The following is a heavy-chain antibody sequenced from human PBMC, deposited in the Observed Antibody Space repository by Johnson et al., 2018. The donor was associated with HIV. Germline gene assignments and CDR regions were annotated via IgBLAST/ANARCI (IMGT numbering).Heavy chain of an antibody. V-gene: IGHV3-30*01. CDR1: GFTFSMYA. J-gene: IGHJ3*02. Sequence: QVQLVESGGGVVQPGRSLRLSCAASGFTFSMYAMHWVRQAPGKGLEWVAATSYDGRNKFYADSVKGRFTISRDNSKNTLYLQMNSLSAEDTAVYYCARGPITIFGVVTTGDAFDIWGQGTMVTVSS. CDR3: ARGPITIFGVVTTGDAFDI. D-gene: IGHD3-3*01. CDR2: TSYDGRNK.